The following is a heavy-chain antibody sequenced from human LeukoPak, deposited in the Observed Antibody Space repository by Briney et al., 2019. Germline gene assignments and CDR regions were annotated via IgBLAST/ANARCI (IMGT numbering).Heavy chain of an antibody. CDR1: GFTFDDYA. V-gene: IGHV3-9*01. J-gene: IGHJ4*02. D-gene: IGHD6-6*01. CDR3: AKDIRYSSSSIFDY. Sequence: GGSLRLSCAASGFTFDDYAMHWVRQAPGEGLEWVSGISWNSGSIGYADSVKGRFTISRDNAKNSLYLQMNSLRAEDTALYYCAKDIRYSSSSIFDYWGQGTLVTVSS. CDR2: ISWNSGSI.